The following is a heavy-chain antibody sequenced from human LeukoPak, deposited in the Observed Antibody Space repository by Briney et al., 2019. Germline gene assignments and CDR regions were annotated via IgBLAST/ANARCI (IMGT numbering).Heavy chain of an antibody. V-gene: IGHV3-23*01. J-gene: IGHJ4*02. CDR1: GFTFSSDA. Sequence: GGSLRLSCAASGFTFSSDAMSWVRQAPGKGLEWVSAISGSGGSTYYADSVKGRFTISRDNSKNTLYLQMNSLRAEDTAVYYCAKDRCSGGSCYSGFDYWGQGTLVTVSS. CDR3: AKDRCSGGSCYSGFDY. D-gene: IGHD2-15*01. CDR2: ISGSGGST.